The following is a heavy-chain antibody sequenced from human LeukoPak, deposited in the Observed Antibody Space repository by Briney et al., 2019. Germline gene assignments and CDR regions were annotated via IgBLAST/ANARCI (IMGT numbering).Heavy chain of an antibody. CDR3: ARESSGWSDLFDY. Sequence: PGGSLRLSCAASGFTFSSYWMHWVRQAPGKGLVWVSRINSDGSSTSYADSVKGRFTISRDNAKNMLYLQMNSLRAEDTAVYYCARESSGWSDLFDYWGQGTLVTVSS. CDR2: INSDGSST. J-gene: IGHJ4*02. CDR1: GFTFSSYW. D-gene: IGHD6-19*01. V-gene: IGHV3-74*01.